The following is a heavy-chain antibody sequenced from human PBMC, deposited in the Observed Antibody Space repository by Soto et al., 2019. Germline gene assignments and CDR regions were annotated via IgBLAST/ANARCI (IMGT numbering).Heavy chain of an antibody. CDR2: IIPILGIA. CDR3: ARDSYSNYEQGLDYYYYMDV. J-gene: IGHJ6*03. CDR1: GGTFSSYT. D-gene: IGHD4-4*01. V-gene: IGHV1-69*08. Sequence: QVQLVQSGAEVKKPGSSVKVSCKASGGTFSSYTISWVRQAPGQGLEWMGRIIPILGIANYAQKFQGRVTIQEDKSTSTAYMELSSLRYEDTAVYYCARDSYSNYEQGLDYYYYMDVWGKGTTVTVSS.